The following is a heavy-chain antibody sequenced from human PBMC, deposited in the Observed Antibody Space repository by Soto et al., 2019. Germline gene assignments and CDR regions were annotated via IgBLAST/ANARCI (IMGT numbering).Heavy chain of an antibody. CDR2: ISYDGSNK. J-gene: IGHJ6*02. Sequence: GGSLRLSCGASGFTFSSYGMHWVRQAPGKGLEWVAVISYDGSNKYYADSVKGRFTISRDNSKNTLYLQMNSPRAEDTAVYYCAKDSSDYDFWSGPPRGMDVWGQGTTVTVSS. V-gene: IGHV3-30*18. CDR3: AKDSSDYDFWSGPPRGMDV. D-gene: IGHD3-3*01. CDR1: GFTFSSYG.